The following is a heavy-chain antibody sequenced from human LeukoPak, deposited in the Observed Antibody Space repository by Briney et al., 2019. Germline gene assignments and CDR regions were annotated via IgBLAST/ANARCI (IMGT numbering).Heavy chain of an antibody. CDR2: INSDGINT. V-gene: IGHV3-74*01. D-gene: IGHD6-13*01. Sequence: GGSLRLSCAASGFTFSNYWMHWVRQAPGKGLVWVSRINSDGINTSYADSVKGRFTISGDNAKNTLNLQMNSLKTEDTAVYYCATLGSSWYLDDYWGQGTLVTVSS. J-gene: IGHJ4*02. CDR3: ATLGSSWYLDDY. CDR1: GFTFSNYW.